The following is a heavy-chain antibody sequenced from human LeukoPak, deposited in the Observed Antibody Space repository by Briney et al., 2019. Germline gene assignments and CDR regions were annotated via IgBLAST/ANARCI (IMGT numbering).Heavy chain of an antibody. Sequence: GGSLRLSCATSGFSFTDYPMNWVRQAPGKGLEWVSNIRTSAEGANYAYYADSVKGRVTISRDDAKNTLYLHMNSLRDDDTAVYYCAKDPGMAVYSYGYDAFDIWGQGTMVTVSS. CDR3: AKDPGMAVYSYGYDAFDI. J-gene: IGHJ3*02. V-gene: IGHV3-48*02. CDR2: IRTSAEGANYA. D-gene: IGHD5-18*01. CDR1: GFSFTDYP.